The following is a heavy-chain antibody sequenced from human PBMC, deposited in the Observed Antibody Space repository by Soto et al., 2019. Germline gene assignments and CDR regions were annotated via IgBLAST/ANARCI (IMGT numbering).Heavy chain of an antibody. V-gene: IGHV1-69*06. CDR3: ARERTYYYGSGSYYNDESCAFDI. D-gene: IGHD3-10*01. J-gene: IGHJ3*02. Sequence: GASVKVSCKASGGTFSSYAISWVRQAPGQGLEWMGGIIPIFGTANYAQRFQGRVTITADKSTSTAYMELSSLRSEDTAVYYCARERTYYYGSGSYYNDESCAFDIWGQGTMVTVSS. CDR2: IIPIFGTA. CDR1: GGTFSSYA.